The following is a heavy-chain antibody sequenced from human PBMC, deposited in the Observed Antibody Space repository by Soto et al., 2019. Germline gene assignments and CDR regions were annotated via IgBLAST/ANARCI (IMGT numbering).Heavy chain of an antibody. CDR2: IYYSGST. D-gene: IGHD5-12*01. Sequence: SETLSLTCTVSGGSISSYYWSWIRQPPGKGLEWIGYIYYSGSTNYNPSLKSRVTISVDTSKNQFSLKLSSVTAADTAVYYCARDLGLRLLGWFDPWGQGTLVTVSS. CDR3: ARDLGLRLLGWFDP. CDR1: GGSISSYY. V-gene: IGHV4-59*01. J-gene: IGHJ5*02.